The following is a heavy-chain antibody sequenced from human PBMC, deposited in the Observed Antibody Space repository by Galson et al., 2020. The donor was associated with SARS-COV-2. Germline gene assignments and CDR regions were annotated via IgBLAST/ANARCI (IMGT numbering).Heavy chain of an antibody. V-gene: IGHV3-48*04. D-gene: IGHD3-10*01. Sequence: GGSLRLSCAASGFNFSSYSMNWVRQAPGKGLEWDSYISSSSSTIYYADSVKGRFTISRDNAKNSLYLQMNSLRAEDTAVYYCAREQGVITTMEYNWFDPWGQGTLVTVSS. CDR3: AREQGVITTMEYNWFDP. CDR1: GFNFSSYS. CDR2: ISSSSSTI. J-gene: IGHJ5*02.